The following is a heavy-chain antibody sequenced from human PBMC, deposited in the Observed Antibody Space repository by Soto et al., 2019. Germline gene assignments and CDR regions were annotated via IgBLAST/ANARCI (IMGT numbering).Heavy chain of an antibody. CDR1: GFSLTNGRMG. Sequence: SGPTLVNPTETLTLTCSVSGFSLTNGRMGVSWIRQPPGKALEWLAHFFSDAERTYSTSMQSRLNMYKDSSGSQVVLTMTNMAPADTATYFCARMDGDYNYYGLDVWGHGIAVTSP. V-gene: IGHV2-26*01. J-gene: IGHJ6*02. CDR2: FFSDAER. D-gene: IGHD4-17*01. CDR3: ARMDGDYNYYGLDV.